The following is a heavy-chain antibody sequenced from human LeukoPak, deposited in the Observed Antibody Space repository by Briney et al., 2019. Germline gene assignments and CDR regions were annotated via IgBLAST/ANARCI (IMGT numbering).Heavy chain of an antibody. V-gene: IGHV4-59*01. CDR2: VYYSGNT. D-gene: IGHD2-2*01. CDR1: GGSISSYY. Sequence: SETLSLTCTVSGGSISSYYWSWIRQPPGRGLEYIGHVYYSGNTDYNPSLKSRVTMSIDTSKNQFSLRLNSVTAADTAVYYCARWYCSTTTCYYLDHWGQGTLVTVSS. CDR3: ARWYCSTTTCYYLDH. J-gene: IGHJ4*02.